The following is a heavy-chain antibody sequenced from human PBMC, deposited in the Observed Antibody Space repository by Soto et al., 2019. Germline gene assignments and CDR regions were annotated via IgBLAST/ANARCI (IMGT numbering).Heavy chain of an antibody. CDR3: ARVYAYYFDF. Sequence: SETLSLTCSVSGGSMXSYYWSWIRQPPGKGLEWIGYIYYSGSTNYNPSLKSRVTISADTSKNQFYLKLSSVTAADTAVYYCARVYAYYFDFWGQGTLVTVSS. D-gene: IGHD2-8*01. CDR1: GGSMXSYY. J-gene: IGHJ4*02. CDR2: IYYSGST. V-gene: IGHV4-59*01.